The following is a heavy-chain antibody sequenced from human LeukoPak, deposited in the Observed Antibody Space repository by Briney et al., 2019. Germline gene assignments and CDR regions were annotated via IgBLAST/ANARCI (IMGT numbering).Heavy chain of an antibody. CDR1: GFTFSSYA. D-gene: IGHD3-22*01. V-gene: IGHV3-30-3*01. CDR2: ISYDGSNK. Sequence: PGGSLRLSCAASGFTFSSYAMHWVRQAPGKGLEWVAVISYDGSNKYYADSVKGRFTISRDNSKNTLYLQMNSLRAEDTAVYYCARPLYYYDSSGYWPDAFDIWGQGTMVTVSS. CDR3: ARPLYYYDSSGYWPDAFDI. J-gene: IGHJ3*02.